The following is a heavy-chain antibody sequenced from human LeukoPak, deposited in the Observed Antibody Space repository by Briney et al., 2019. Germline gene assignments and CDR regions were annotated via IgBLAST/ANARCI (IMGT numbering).Heavy chain of an antibody. CDR3: ARAMDPHDYGDYAGGYYYYYGMDV. D-gene: IGHD4-17*01. CDR2: ISSSSSYT. Sequence: PGGSLRLSCAASGFTFGDYYMSWIRQAPGKGLEWVSYISSSSSYTNYADSVKGRFTISRDNAKNSLYLQMNSLRAEDTAVYYCARAMDPHDYGDYAGGYYYYYGMDVWGQGTTVTVSS. V-gene: IGHV3-11*05. CDR1: GFTFGDYY. J-gene: IGHJ6*02.